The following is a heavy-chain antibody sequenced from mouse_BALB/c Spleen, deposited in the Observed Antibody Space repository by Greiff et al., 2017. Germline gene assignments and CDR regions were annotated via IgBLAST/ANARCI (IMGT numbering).Heavy chain of an antibody. Sequence: EVQLVESGGGLVKPGGSLKLSCAASGFTFSSYAMSWVRQTPEKRLEWVASISSGGSTYYPDSVKGRFTISRDNARNILYLQMSSLRSEDTAMYYCARGRVWTGWYFDVWGAGTTVTVSS. V-gene: IGHV5-6-5*01. D-gene: IGHD2-10*02. CDR1: GFTFSSYA. CDR3: ARGRVWTGWYFDV. CDR2: ISSGGST. J-gene: IGHJ1*01.